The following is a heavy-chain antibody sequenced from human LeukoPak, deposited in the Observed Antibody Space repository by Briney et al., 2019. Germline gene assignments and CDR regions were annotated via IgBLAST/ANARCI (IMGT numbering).Heavy chain of an antibody. V-gene: IGHV4-39*01. CDR2: IYYSGST. CDR3: ARCPYDYGDFGFDY. Sequence: PSETLSLNCTVSGGSISSSSYYWGWIRQPPGKGLEWIGSIYYSGSTYYNPSLKSRVTISVDTSKNQFSLKLSSVTAADTAVYYCARCPYDYGDFGFDYWGQGTLVTVSS. CDR1: GGSISSSSYY. D-gene: IGHD4-17*01. J-gene: IGHJ4*02.